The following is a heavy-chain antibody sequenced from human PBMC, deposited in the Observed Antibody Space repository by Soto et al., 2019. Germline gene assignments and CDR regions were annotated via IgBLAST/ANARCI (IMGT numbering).Heavy chain of an antibody. CDR1: GDSVSSNSAG. D-gene: IGHD1-1*01. J-gene: IGHJ6*03. V-gene: IGHV6-1*01. CDR2: TYYKSKWYY. Sequence: PSQTLSLTCDISGDSVSSNSAGWNWIRQTPSSGLEWLGRTYYKSKWYYTYAASVKSRIPVSPDTSKNQFSLQLTSVTPEDTAVYYCARGSWDDVSGHYYMDVWDKGTTVTSP. CDR3: ARGSWDDVSGHYYMDV.